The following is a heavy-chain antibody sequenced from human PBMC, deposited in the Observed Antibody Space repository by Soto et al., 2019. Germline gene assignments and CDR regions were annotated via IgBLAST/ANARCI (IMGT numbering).Heavy chain of an antibody. CDR1: GYTFTHYY. J-gene: IGHJ4*02. D-gene: IGHD1-7*01. CDR2: INPKTGDT. CDR3: ARVPGHKNSRGDY. Sequence: QVQLVQSGAEVKKPGASVSVSCKASGYTFTHYYIHWVRRAPGQGLEWMGLINPKTGDTNFAQKFRDRVTMTRETSTNTANMKLSSLRSDDTAVYYCARVPGHKNSRGDYWGQGTPVTVSS. V-gene: IGHV1-2*02.